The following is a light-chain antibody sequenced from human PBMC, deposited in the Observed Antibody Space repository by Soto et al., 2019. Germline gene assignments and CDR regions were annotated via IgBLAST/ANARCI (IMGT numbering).Light chain of an antibody. Sequence: QSVLTQPPSVSGAPGQRVTISCTGSSSNIGAGYDVHWYQQLPGTAPKLLIYGNSNRPSGVPDRFSGSKSGTSASLAITGLQAEDEADYYCRSYDSSLSGYVFGTGTKLPVL. J-gene: IGLJ1*01. CDR3: RSYDSSLSGYV. V-gene: IGLV1-40*01. CDR2: GNS. CDR1: SSNIGAGYD.